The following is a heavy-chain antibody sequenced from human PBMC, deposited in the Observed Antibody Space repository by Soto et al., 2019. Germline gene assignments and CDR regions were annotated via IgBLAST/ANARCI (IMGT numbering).Heavy chain of an antibody. Sequence: QVQLQESGPGLVKPSETLSLTCVVSDGSISSYDWWPWVRQPPGKGLEWIGKRYHSGGADYSPSLNSRGTISADSSKKHITLRRTGVTAADTAVYYCATGNVDSMLDDWGQGTQVAVSS. D-gene: IGHD2-8*01. J-gene: IGHJ4*02. CDR3: ATGNVDSMLDD. CDR2: RYHSGGA. V-gene: IGHV4-4*02. CDR1: DGSISSYDW.